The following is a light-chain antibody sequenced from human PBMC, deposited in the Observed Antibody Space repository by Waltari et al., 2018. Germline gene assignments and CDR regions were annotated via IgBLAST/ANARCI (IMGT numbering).Light chain of an antibody. CDR1: QSVSSGY. J-gene: IGKJ4*01. Sequence: ENVLTQSPGTLSLSPGERATLSCRASQSVSSGYLAWYQQKPGPAPRLLIYDASSRATGIPDRFSGSGSGTDFTLTISRLGPEDFAVYYCQQYATSPLTFGGGTKVEIK. V-gene: IGKV3-20*01. CDR3: QQYATSPLT. CDR2: DAS.